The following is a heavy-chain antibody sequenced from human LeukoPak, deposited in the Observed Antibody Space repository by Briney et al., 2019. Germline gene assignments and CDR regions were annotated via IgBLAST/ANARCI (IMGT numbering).Heavy chain of an antibody. J-gene: IGHJ4*02. Sequence: GGPLRLSCAASGVTFSRYAMHCVRHAPGKGLESVSAISSNVGSTYYANSVKGRFTISRDNSKNTLYLKMGSLRAEDLAVYYCARDFGLTGKVDYWGQGTLVTVSS. CDR2: ISSNVGST. D-gene: IGHD1-20*01. CDR3: ARDFGLTGKVDY. V-gene: IGHV3-64*01. CDR1: GVTFSRYA.